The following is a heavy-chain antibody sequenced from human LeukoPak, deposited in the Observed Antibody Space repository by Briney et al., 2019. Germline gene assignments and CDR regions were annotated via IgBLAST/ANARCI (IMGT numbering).Heavy chain of an antibody. J-gene: IGHJ4*02. CDR2: ISGSGGST. CDR3: AKVGPRFGELLYPYYFDY. V-gene: IGHV3-23*01. D-gene: IGHD3-10*01. Sequence: GGSLRLSCAASGFTFSSYAMSWVRQAPGKGLEWVSAISGSGGSTYYADSVKGRFTISRDNSKNTLYLQMNSLRAEDTAVYYCAKVGPRFGELLYPYYFDYWGQGTLVTVSS. CDR1: GFTFSSYA.